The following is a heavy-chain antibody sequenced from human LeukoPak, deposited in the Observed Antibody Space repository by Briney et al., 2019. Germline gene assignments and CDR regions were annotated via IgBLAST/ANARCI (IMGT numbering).Heavy chain of an antibody. Sequence: SEALSLTCTVSGGSISSYYWSWIRQPPGKGLEWIGYIAYTGSTNYTPSLKSRVTISVDTSKNQFSLKLGSVTVADTAVYYCAGRVGDSAFDIWGPGTMVTVSS. D-gene: IGHD1-26*01. CDR1: GGSISSYY. CDR2: IAYTGST. CDR3: AGRVGDSAFDI. J-gene: IGHJ3*02. V-gene: IGHV4-59*08.